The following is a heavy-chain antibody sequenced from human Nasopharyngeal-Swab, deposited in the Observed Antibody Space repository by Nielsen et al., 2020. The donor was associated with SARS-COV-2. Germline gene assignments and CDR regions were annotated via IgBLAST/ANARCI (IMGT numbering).Heavy chain of an antibody. CDR1: GFTFSDYY. Sequence: GESLKISCAASGFTFSDYYMSWIRQAPGKGPEWVSYISSSGSTIYYADSVKGRFTISRDNAKNSLYLQMNSLRAEDTAVYYCARAYVQLWSGRYWGQGTLVTVSS. J-gene: IGHJ4*02. CDR2: ISSSGSTI. CDR3: ARAYVQLWSGRY. V-gene: IGHV3-11*04. D-gene: IGHD5-18*01.